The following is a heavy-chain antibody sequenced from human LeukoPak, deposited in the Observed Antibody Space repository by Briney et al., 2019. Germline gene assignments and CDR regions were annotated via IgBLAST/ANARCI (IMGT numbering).Heavy chain of an antibody. V-gene: IGHV3-23*01. CDR3: AKSRSRGDAFDI. CDR1: GFTFSTYA. J-gene: IGHJ3*02. CDR2: ITNSGGST. Sequence: GGSLRLSCAASGFTFSTYAMSWVRQAPGKGLEWVSAITNSGGSTYYADSVKGRFTISRDNSKNTLYLQMNSLRAEDTAVYYCAKSRSRGDAFDIWGQGTMVTVSS.